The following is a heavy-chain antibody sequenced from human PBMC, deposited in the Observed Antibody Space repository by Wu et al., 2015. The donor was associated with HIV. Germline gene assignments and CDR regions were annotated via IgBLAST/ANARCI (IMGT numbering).Heavy chain of an antibody. CDR2: MNPNSGNT. V-gene: IGHV1-8*01. D-gene: IGHD3-10*01. CDR1: GYTFTSYD. Sequence: QVQLVQSGAEVKKPGASVKVSCKVSGYTFTSYDINWVRQATGQGLEWMGWMNPNSGNTGYAQKFQGRVTMTRNTSISTAYMELSSLKSEDTAVYYCATSYYGSGTYSTFYYYYAMDVWGQGTTVTVSS. CDR3: ATSYYGSGTYSTFYYYYAMDV. J-gene: IGHJ6*02.